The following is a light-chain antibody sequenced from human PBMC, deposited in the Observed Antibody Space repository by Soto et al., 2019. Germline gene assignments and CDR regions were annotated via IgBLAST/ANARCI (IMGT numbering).Light chain of an antibody. V-gene: IGKV1-8*01. CDR2: AAS. J-gene: IGKJ1*01. Sequence: AIRMTQSPPSLSASTGDRVTIACRASEDIRNYLAWYQQKPGQAPKLLIYAASTLQSGVPSRFSGGGTGTDFTLTISCLQSEDFATYYCQHYNSYPWTFGQGTKVDIK. CDR3: QHYNSYPWT. CDR1: EDIRNY.